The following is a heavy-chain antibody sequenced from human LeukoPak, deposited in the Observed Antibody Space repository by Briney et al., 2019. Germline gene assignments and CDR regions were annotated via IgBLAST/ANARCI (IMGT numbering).Heavy chain of an antibody. CDR2: MQYSGRT. J-gene: IGHJ4*02. D-gene: IGHD5-18*01. CDR1: GGSISSSSYF. CDR3: SRLVVSGNGYGGPLDY. V-gene: IGHV4-39*01. Sequence: SETLSLTCTVSGGSISSSSYFWGWIRQATGKGLEWIGSMQYSGRTYYNPSLRSLITISVDTSKNQLSLKLSPMTDADAGGYYFSRLVVSGNGYGGPLDYWGQGTLVTVFS.